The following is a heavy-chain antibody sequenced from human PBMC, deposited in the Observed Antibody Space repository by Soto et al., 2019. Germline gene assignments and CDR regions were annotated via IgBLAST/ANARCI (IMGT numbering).Heavy chain of an antibody. CDR3: AISYDIMTGPNVFEH. CDR1: GFTFRDYV. D-gene: IGHD3-9*01. J-gene: IGHJ4*02. V-gene: IGHV3-23*01. CDR2: ISGSGGTT. Sequence: EVQLLESGGGLVQPGGSLRLSCEASGFTFRDYVMTWVRQAPGKGLEWVSSISGSGGTTYFSDSAKGRFTMSRDNSKNTMLLQMNSLRADDTAVYFCAISYDIMTGPNVFEHWGQGTLVAVS.